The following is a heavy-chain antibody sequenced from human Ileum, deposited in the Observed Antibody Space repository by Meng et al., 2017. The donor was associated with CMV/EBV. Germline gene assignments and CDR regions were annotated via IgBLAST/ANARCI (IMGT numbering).Heavy chain of an antibody. CDR2: ISGGGDET. D-gene: IGHD3-22*01. Sequence: SGGGLVPPGGSLARSWFASGFTFSNYAMAWVRQAPGRGLKWVSTISGGGDETYYADSVQGRFTISRDNSKNTLYLQMNSLRAEDTALYSCAREPLYDSSFDSWGQGTLVTVSS. CDR1: GFTFSNYA. J-gene: IGHJ4*02. V-gene: IGHV3-23*01. CDR3: AREPLYDSSFDS.